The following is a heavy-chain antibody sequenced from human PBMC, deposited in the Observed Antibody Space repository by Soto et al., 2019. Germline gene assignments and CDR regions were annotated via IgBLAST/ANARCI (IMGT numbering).Heavy chain of an antibody. Sequence: GGSLRLSCAASGFTFSNAWMSWVRQAPGKGLEWVGRIKSKTDGGTTDYAAPVKGRFTISRDDSKNTLYLQMNSLKTEDTAVYYCTTDFITRPAVPFWFDPWGQGTLVTVSS. CDR1: GFTFSNAW. CDR3: TTDFITRPAVPFWFDP. D-gene: IGHD1-20*01. CDR2: IKSKTDGGTT. V-gene: IGHV3-15*01. J-gene: IGHJ5*02.